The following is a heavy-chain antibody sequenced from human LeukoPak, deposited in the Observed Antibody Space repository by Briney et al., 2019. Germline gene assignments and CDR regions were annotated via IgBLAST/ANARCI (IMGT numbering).Heavy chain of an antibody. CDR2: ISSGSGTI. V-gene: IGHV3-48*02. CDR3: ARGGDRPYYFDY. Sequence: GGSLRLSCAASGFTFSVYGMNWVRQAPGKGLEWVSYISSGSGTIYYADSVKGRFTTSRDNAKNSLYLQMSSLKDEDTAVYYCARGGDRPYYFDYWGQGALVTVSS. J-gene: IGHJ4*02. D-gene: IGHD3-10*01. CDR1: GFTFSVYG.